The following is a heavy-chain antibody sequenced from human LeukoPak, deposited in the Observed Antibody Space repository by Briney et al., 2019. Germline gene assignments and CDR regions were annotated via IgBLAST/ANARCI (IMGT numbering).Heavy chain of an antibody. CDR2: ISSGSSYI. CDR3: RALGLLATGFDY. D-gene: IGHD2-8*02. V-gene: IGHV3-21*01. CDR1: GFTFSSYS. J-gene: IGHJ4*02. Sequence: PGGSLRLSCAASGFTFSSYSMNWVRQAPGKGLEWVSSISSGSSYIYYADSVKGRFTISRDNAKDSLYLQMNSLRAEDTAVYYCRALGLLATGFDYWGQGTLVTVSS.